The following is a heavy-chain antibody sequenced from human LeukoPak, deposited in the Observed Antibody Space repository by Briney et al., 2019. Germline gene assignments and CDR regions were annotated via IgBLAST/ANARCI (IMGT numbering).Heavy chain of an antibody. CDR2: ISSSGSTQ. CDR3: ARADYPDY. D-gene: IGHD4/OR15-4a*01. J-gene: IGHJ4*02. V-gene: IGHV3-48*03. Sequence: QPGGSLRLSCAASGFTFSSSEMNWVRQAPGKGLEWVSYISSSGSTQYYADSVKGRFTISRDNAKNSLFLQMNSLRAENTAAFHCARADYPDYWGQGTLVTVSS. CDR1: GFTFSSSE.